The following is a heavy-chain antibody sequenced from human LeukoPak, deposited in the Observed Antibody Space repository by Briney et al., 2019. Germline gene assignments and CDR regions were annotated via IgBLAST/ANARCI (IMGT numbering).Heavy chain of an antibody. CDR1: GYSISSGYY. CDR2: IYHSGST. Sequence: PSETLSLTCTVSGYSISSGYYWGWIRQPPGKGLEWIGSIYHSGSTYYNPSLKSRVTISVDTSKNQFSLKLSSVTAADTAVYYCARDSLPYYDSSGYNWFYPWGQGTLVTVSS. D-gene: IGHD3-22*01. J-gene: IGHJ5*02. V-gene: IGHV4-38-2*02. CDR3: ARDSLPYYDSSGYNWFYP.